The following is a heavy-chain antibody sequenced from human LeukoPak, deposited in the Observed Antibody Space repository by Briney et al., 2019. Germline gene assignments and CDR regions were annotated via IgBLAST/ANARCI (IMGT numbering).Heavy chain of an antibody. CDR1: GFTFSSYS. CDR2: IRSNGSHI. D-gene: IGHD6-13*01. CDR3: ARDSGLLTSNSGR. Sequence: PGGSLRLSCAASGFTFSSYSMKWVRQAPGKGLEWVSSIRSNGSHIYYADSVKGRFTISRDNAKKSLYLQMNSLRVEDTAVYYCARDSGLLTSNSGRWGQRTLVTVSA. V-gene: IGHV3-21*01. J-gene: IGHJ4*02.